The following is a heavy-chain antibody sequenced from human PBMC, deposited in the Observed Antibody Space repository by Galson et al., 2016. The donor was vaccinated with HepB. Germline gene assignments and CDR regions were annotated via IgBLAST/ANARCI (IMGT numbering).Heavy chain of an antibody. CDR2: IIPVFRRP. V-gene: IGHV1-69*13. CDR3: AREGEIKWLRLHNYGMDV. J-gene: IGHJ6*02. CDR1: GGTFRSYA. Sequence: SVKVSCKASGGTFRSYAISWVRQAPGQGLEWMGGIIPVFRRPNYAEKSQGRVTITADESTNTAYMELSSLTSEDTAVYYCAREGEIKWLRLHNYGMDVWGPGTMGSVAS. D-gene: IGHD5-12*01.